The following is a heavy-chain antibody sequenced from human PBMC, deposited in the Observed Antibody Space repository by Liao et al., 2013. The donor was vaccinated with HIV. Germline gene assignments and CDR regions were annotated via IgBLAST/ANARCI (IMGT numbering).Heavy chain of an antibody. CDR1: GGSISSSSYY. CDR3: ARALRVMGSGIMQAPNWFDP. D-gene: IGHD3-10*01. CDR2: IFYSGST. V-gene: IGHV4-39*07. J-gene: IGHJ5*02. Sequence: QLQLQESGPGLMKPSETLSLTCTVSGGSISSSSYYWGWIRQPPGKGLEWIGSIFYSGSTYYNPSLKSRVTISVDTSKNQFSLKLNSVTAADTAVYYCARALRVMGSGIMQAPNWFDPWGQGNPGHRLL.